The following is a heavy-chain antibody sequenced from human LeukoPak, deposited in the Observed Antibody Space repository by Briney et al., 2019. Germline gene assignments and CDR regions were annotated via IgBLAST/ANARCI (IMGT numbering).Heavy chain of an antibody. CDR3: GRDVRHAFDI. Sequence: GGSLRLSCAASGFTFSRYWMHWVRQAPGKGLVWVSRINADGSSTHYADSVKGRFTISRDNAKNTLYLQMNSLRAEDTAVYYCGRDVRHAFDIWGQGTMVTVSS. J-gene: IGHJ3*02. CDR2: INADGSST. D-gene: IGHD6-6*01. V-gene: IGHV3-74*01. CDR1: GFTFSRYW.